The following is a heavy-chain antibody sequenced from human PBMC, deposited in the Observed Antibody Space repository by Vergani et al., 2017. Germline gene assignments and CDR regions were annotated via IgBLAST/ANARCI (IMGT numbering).Heavy chain of an antibody. CDR1: GFTFSSYE. CDR2: ISSSGGST. Sequence: EVQLVESGGGLIQPGGSLRLSCAASGFTFSSYEMNWVRQAPGKGLEWVSYISSSGGSTYYADSVKGRFTISRDNSKNTLYLQMNSLRAEDTAVYYCAKEAVSSSGWYLGPAQHWGQGTLVTVSS. CDR3: AKEAVSSSGWYLGPAQH. D-gene: IGHD6-19*01. J-gene: IGHJ1*01. V-gene: IGHV3-23*04.